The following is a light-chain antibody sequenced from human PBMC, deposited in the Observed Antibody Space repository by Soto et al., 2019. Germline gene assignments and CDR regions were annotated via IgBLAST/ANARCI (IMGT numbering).Light chain of an antibody. CDR2: VNSDGSH. CDR1: SGHSNYA. Sequence: QPVLTQSPSASASLGASVKLTCTLSSGHSNYAIAWHQQQPEKGPRYLMNVNSDGSHSKGDGIPDRFSGSSSGAERSLTISSLQSEDEADYYCQTWGTGIWVFGGGTQLTV. J-gene: IGLJ3*02. V-gene: IGLV4-69*01. CDR3: QTWGTGIWV.